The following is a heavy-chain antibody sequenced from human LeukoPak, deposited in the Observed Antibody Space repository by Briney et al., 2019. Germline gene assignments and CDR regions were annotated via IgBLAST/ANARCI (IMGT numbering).Heavy chain of an antibody. CDR2: IIPIFGTA. CDR3: ARAAAMGHYYYYYMGV. D-gene: IGHD5-18*01. V-gene: IGHV1-69*05. Sequence: ASVKVSCKASGGTFSSYAISWVRQAPGQGLEWMGGIIPIFGTANYAQKFQGRVTITTNESTSTAYMELSSLRSEDTAVYYCARAAAMGHYYYYYMGVWGKGTTVTVSS. J-gene: IGHJ6*03. CDR1: GGTFSSYA.